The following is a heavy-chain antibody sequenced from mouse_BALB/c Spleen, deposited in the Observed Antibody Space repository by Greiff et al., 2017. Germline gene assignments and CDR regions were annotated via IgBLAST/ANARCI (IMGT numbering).Heavy chain of an antibody. CDR1: GFSLTGYG. Sequence: VMLVESGPGLVAPSQSLSITCTVSGFSLTGYGVNWVRQPPGKGLEWLGMIWGDGSTDYNSALKSRLSISKDNSKSQVFLKMNSLQTDDTARYYCARDKGGYDGYYYAMDDWGQGTSVTVSS. V-gene: IGHV2-6-7*01. D-gene: IGHD2-3*01. CDR2: IWGDGST. J-gene: IGHJ4*01. CDR3: ARDKGGYDGYYYAMDD.